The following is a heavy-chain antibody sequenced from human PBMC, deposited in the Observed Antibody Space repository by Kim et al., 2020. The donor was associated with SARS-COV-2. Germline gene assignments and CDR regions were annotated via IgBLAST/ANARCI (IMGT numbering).Heavy chain of an antibody. CDR3: ARIDLRGYEADYFDY. V-gene: IGHV4-39*07. D-gene: IGHD5-12*01. J-gene: IGHJ4*02. Sequence: PPLTSRVTISVDTSKNQFSLKLRSVTAADTAVYYCARIDLRGYEADYFDYWGQGTLVTVSS.